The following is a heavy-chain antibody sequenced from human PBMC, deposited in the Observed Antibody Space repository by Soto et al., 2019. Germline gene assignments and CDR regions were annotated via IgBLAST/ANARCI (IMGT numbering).Heavy chain of an antibody. CDR3: ARATDYYYDSSGYYRY. CDR2: IIPILGIA. J-gene: IGHJ4*02. Sequence: ASVKVSCKASGGTFSSYTISWVRQAPGQGLEWMGRIIPILGIANYAQKFQGRVTITADKSTSTAYMELSSLRSEDTAVYYCARATDYYYDSSGYYRYWGQGTLVTVSS. D-gene: IGHD3-22*01. V-gene: IGHV1-69*02. CDR1: GGTFSSYT.